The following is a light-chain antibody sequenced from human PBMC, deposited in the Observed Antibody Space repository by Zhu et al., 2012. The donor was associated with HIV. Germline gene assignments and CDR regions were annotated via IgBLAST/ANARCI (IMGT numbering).Light chain of an antibody. CDR2: GAS. CDR3: HQYDNSWT. CDR1: HSLGND. J-gene: IGKJ1*01. Sequence: EIVMTQSPATLSVSPGERVTLSCRATHSLGNDLAWYQQKPGQAPRLLIYGASDRASGVPDRFSGSGSGTDFTLSISRLEPEDFAVYYCHQYDNSWTFGQGTKVEIK. V-gene: IGKV3D-15*01.